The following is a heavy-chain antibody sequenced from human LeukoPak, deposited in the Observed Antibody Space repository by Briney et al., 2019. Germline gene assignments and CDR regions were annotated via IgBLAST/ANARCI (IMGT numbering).Heavy chain of an antibody. Sequence: SETLSLTCTVSRGSISSHYWNWIRQPPGRGLEWIGYIYYSGSTNYNPSLKSRVTISVDTSKNQFSLKLSSVTAADTAVYYCARDLYGDFWSGYYQGWFDPWGQGTLVTVSS. D-gene: IGHD3-3*01. J-gene: IGHJ5*02. CDR2: IYYSGST. V-gene: IGHV4-59*11. CDR3: ARDLYGDFWSGYYQGWFDP. CDR1: RGSISSHY.